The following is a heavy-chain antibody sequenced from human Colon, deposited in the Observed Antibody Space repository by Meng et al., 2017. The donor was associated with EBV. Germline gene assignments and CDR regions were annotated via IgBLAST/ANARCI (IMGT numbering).Heavy chain of an antibody. J-gene: IGHJ4*02. V-gene: IGHV4-39*07. D-gene: IGHD3-16*01. CDR1: GDSITTNGYY. CDR3: VRERGGVTRDFDS. Sequence: LQLQESGPGLLKPSETLSLTCSVSGDSITTNGYYWGWIRQSPGKGLEWIGSIFYSGNTYFNPSLKTRVTISVDTSKNQFSLKLSSVTAADTAIYYCVRERGGVTRDFDSWGQGALVTVSS. CDR2: IFYSGNT.